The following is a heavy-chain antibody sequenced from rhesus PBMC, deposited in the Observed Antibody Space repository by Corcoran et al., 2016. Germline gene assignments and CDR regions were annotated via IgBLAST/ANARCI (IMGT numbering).Heavy chain of an antibody. J-gene: IGHJ4*01. CDR1: GYSISSGYY. CDR3: ARLAAAGSIFDY. V-gene: IGHV4-99*01. Sequence: QVQLQESGPGLVKPSETLSLTCAVSGYSISSGYYWGWIRQPPGKGLENIGYISGSSGSTYYNPSLKSRVTISKDTSKHQFSLKLSSVTAADTAVYYCARLAAAGSIFDYWGQGVLVTVSS. CDR2: ISGSSGST. D-gene: IGHD6-31*01.